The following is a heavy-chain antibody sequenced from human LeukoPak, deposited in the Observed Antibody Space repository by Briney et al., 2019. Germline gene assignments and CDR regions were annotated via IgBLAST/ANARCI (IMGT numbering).Heavy chain of an antibody. CDR2: INPSGGST. CDR3: ARSGVAAAVVDY. V-gene: IGHV1-46*01. D-gene: IGHD6-13*01. CDR1: GYTFTSYY. Sequence: AAVKVSCKASGYTFTSYYMHWVRQAPVQGLEWMGIINPSGGSTSYAHKFQGRVTMTRDMSTSTVYMELSSLRSEDTAVYYCARSGVAAAVVDYWGQGTLVTVSS. J-gene: IGHJ4*02.